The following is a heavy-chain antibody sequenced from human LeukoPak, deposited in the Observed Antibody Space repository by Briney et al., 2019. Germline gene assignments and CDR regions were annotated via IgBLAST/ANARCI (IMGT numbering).Heavy chain of an antibody. CDR2: ISAYNGNT. D-gene: IGHD3-16*01. CDR3: ARDLPSVWGRGLFNWFDP. J-gene: IGHJ5*02. Sequence: ASVKVSCKASGYTFTSYGISWVRQAPGQGLEWMGWISAYNGNTNYAQKLQGRVTMTTDTSTSTAYMELRSLRSDDTAVYYCARDLPSVWGRGLFNWFDPWGQGTLVTVSS. V-gene: IGHV1-18*01. CDR1: GYTFTSYG.